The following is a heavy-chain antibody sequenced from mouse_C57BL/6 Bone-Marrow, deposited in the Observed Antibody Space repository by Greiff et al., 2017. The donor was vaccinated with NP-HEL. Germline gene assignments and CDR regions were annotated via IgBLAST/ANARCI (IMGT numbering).Heavy chain of an antibody. V-gene: IGHV1-64*01. J-gene: IGHJ3*01. D-gene: IGHD2-5*01. CDR3: ASPHSNYPSWFAY. Sequence: QQPGAELVKPGASVKLSCKASGYTFTSYWMHWVKQRPGQGLEWIGMIHPNSGSTNYNEKFKSKATLTVDKSSSTAYMQLSSLTSEDSAVYYCASPHSNYPSWFAYWGQGTLVTVSA. CDR2: IHPNSGST. CDR1: GYTFTSYW.